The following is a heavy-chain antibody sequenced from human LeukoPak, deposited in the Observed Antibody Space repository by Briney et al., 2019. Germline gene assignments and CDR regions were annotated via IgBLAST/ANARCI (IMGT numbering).Heavy chain of an antibody. CDR1: GFIFSNFA. Sequence: PGGSLRLSCAASGFIFSNFAMNWVRQAPGKGLEWVSVISGSGGTTHYADSVKGRFTISRDNSKNTLYLQMNSLRAEDTAIYYCAKAHPGYSGSYWGGPFDYWGQGTLVTVSS. CDR3: AKAHPGYSGSYWGGPFDY. D-gene: IGHD1-26*01. J-gene: IGHJ4*02. V-gene: IGHV3-23*01. CDR2: ISGSGGTT.